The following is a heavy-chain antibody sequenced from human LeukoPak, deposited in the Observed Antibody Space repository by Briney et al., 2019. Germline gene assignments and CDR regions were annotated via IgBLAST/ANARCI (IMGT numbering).Heavy chain of an antibody. CDR1: GYTFTSYD. D-gene: IGHD5-18*01. V-gene: IGHV1-8*01. CDR3: ARSVDTAMDYYYYGMDV. J-gene: IGHJ6*02. Sequence: GPVKVSCKASGYTFTSYDINWVRQATGQGLEWMGWMNPNSGNTGYAQKFQGRVTMTRNTSISTAYMELSSLRSEDTAVYYCARSVDTAMDYYYYGMDVWGQGTTVTISS. CDR2: MNPNSGNT.